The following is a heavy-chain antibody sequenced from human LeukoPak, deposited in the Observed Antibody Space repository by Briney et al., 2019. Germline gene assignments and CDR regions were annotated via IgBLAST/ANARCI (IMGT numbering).Heavy chain of an antibody. V-gene: IGHV4-59*01. CDR1: GGSISSYY. Sequence: PSETLSLTCTVSGGSISSYYWSWIRQPPGKGLEWIGYIYYSGSTNYNPSLKSRVTISVDTSKNQFSLKLSSVTGADTAVYYCASGVGGWYNWFDPWGQGTLVTVSS. CDR3: ASGVGGWYNWFDP. J-gene: IGHJ5*02. D-gene: IGHD2-15*01. CDR2: IYYSGST.